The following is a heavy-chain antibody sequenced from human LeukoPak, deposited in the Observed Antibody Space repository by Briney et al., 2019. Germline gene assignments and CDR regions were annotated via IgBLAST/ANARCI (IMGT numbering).Heavy chain of an antibody. Sequence: PGGSLRLSCAASGFTFSSYAMSWVRQAPGKGLEWVSAISGSGGSTYYADSVKGRFTISRDNSKNTLYLQMNSLRAEDTAVYYCAKDAPAVATTYSYYYGMAVWAQGTTATVSS. D-gene: IGHD2-2*01. J-gene: IGHJ6*02. CDR1: GFTFSSYA. CDR2: ISGSGGST. CDR3: AKDAPAVATTYSYYYGMAV. V-gene: IGHV3-23*01.